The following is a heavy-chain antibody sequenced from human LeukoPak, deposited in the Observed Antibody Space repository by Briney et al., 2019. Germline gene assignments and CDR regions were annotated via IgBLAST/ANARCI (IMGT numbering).Heavy chain of an antibody. CDR1: GGSISSSSYY. CDR3: AIDLTSGFDY. Sequence: MASETLSLTCTVSGGSISSSSYYWGWIRQPPGKGLGWIGSIYYSGSTYYNPSLKGRVTISVDTSKNQFSLKLSSVTAADTAVYYCAIDLTSGFDYWGQGTLVTVSS. CDR2: IYYSGST. J-gene: IGHJ4*02. D-gene: IGHD3-10*01. V-gene: IGHV4-39*01.